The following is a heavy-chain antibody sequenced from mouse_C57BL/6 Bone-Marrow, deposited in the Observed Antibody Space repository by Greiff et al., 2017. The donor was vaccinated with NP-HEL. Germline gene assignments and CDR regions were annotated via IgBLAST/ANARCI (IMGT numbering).Heavy chain of an antibody. J-gene: IGHJ3*01. V-gene: IGHV1-55*01. Sequence: QVQLQQPGAELVKPGASVKMSCKASGYTFTSYWITWVKQRPGQGLEWIGDIYPGSGSTNYNEKFKSKATLTVDTSSSTAYMQLSSLTSEDSAVYYCAREVYYDYDVEADWGQGTLVTVSA. CDR2: IYPGSGST. D-gene: IGHD2-4*01. CDR1: GYTFTSYW. CDR3: AREVYYDYDVEAD.